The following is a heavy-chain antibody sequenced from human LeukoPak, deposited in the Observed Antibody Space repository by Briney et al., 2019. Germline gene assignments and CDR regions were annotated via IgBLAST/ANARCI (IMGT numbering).Heavy chain of an antibody. J-gene: IGHJ4*02. D-gene: IGHD4-23*01. CDR3: ARTYYGGSYFDY. V-gene: IGHV1-69*10. CDR1: GGTFRNYV. CDR2: IIPILGIA. Sequence: SVKVSCKASGGTFRNYVFSWVRQAPGQGLEWMGGIIPILGIANYAQKFQGRVTITADKSTSTAYMELSSLRSEDTAVYYCARTYYGGSYFDYWGQGTLVTVSS.